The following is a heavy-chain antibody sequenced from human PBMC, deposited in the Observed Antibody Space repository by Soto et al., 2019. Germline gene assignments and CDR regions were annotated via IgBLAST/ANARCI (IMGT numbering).Heavy chain of an antibody. V-gene: IGHV4-31*03. D-gene: IGHD2-15*01. CDR2: IYYSGST. Sequence: PSETLSLTCTVSGGSINSTIYYWSWVRQHPGKGLEWIGYIYYSGSTYLNPSLRSRVSISIDTSKNHFSLRLSSVTAADTAVYYCASNYCGGGSCYSGYYYNGMDVWAKGPRSPSP. CDR1: GGSINSTIYY. J-gene: IGHJ6*02. CDR3: ASNYCGGGSCYSGYYYNGMDV.